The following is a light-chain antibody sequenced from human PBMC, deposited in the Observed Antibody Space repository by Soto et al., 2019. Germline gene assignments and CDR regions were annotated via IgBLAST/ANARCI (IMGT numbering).Light chain of an antibody. CDR2: ANS. CDR1: TTDVGSYNL. J-gene: IGLJ3*02. Sequence: QSVLTQPASVSGSPGQSVTISCTGTTTDVGSYNLVSWYQQHPGEAPKLIISANSERPSGVSYRFSGSKSGNTASLTIPGLQADDEADYFCCSYAASGTWVFGGGTKLTVL. CDR3: CSYAASGTWV. V-gene: IGLV2-23*01.